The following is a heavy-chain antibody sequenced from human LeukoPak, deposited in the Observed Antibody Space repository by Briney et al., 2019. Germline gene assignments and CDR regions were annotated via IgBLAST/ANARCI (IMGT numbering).Heavy chain of an antibody. CDR2: IKQDGSEK. V-gene: IGHV3-7*01. Sequence: GGSLRLSCAASGFTFSSYWMSWVRQAPGKGLEWVANIKQDGSEKYYVDSVKGRFTISGDNAKDSLYLQMNSLRAEDTAVYYCARDSGYDHYPDYWGQGTLVTVSS. D-gene: IGHD5-12*01. J-gene: IGHJ4*02. CDR1: GFTFSSYW. CDR3: ARDSGYDHYPDY.